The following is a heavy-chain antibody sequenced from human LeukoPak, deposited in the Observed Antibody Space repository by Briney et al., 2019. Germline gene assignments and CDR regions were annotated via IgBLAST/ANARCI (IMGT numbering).Heavy chain of an antibody. CDR1: GESFSGYY. V-gene: IGHV4-34*01. CDR2: INHSGST. D-gene: IGHD6-19*01. J-gene: IGHJ4*02. CDR3: ASTAVAGTSYLDY. Sequence: SETLSLTCAVYGESFSGYYWSWIRQPPGKGLEWIGEINHSGSTNYNPSLKSRVTISVDTSKNQFSLKLSSVTAADTAVYYCASTAVAGTSYLDYWGQGTLVTVSS.